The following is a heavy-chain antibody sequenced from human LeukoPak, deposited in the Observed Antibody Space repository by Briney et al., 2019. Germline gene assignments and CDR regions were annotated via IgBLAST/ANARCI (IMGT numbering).Heavy chain of an antibody. J-gene: IGHJ4*02. Sequence: GASVNVSCKASGYTFTVYYMHWVRQAPGQGLEWMGWINPNSGGTNYAQKFQGRVTMTRDTSISTAYMELSRLRSDDTAVYYCATPSWGGYAEEFDYWGQGTLVTVSS. CDR3: ATPSWGGYAEEFDY. D-gene: IGHD5-12*01. CDR2: INPNSGGT. V-gene: IGHV1-2*02. CDR1: GYTFTVYY.